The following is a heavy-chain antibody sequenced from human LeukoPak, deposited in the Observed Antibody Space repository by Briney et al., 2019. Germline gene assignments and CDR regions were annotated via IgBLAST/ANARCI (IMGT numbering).Heavy chain of an antibody. D-gene: IGHD3-10*02. CDR2: ISSSGSTI. Sequence: GGSLRLSCAASGFNFSSYEMNWVRQAPGKGLEWVSYISSSGSTIYYADSVKGRFTISRDNAKNSLYLQMDSLRAEDTAVYYCAELGITMIGGVWGKGTTVTISS. CDR1: GFNFSSYE. CDR3: AELGITMIGGV. J-gene: IGHJ6*04. V-gene: IGHV3-48*03.